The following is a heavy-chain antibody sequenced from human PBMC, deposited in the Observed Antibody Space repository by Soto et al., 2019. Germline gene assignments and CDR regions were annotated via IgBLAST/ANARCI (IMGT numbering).Heavy chain of an antibody. Sequence: QVQLVQSGAEVKKPGSSVKVSCKASGGTFSSYTISWVRQAPGQGLEWMGRIIPILGIANYAQKFQGRVTSNADKSTSTAYMELSSLRSEDTAVYYCARGVGASYFDYWGQGTLVTVSS. CDR3: ARGVGASYFDY. CDR1: GGTFSSYT. D-gene: IGHD1-26*01. V-gene: IGHV1-69*02. J-gene: IGHJ4*02. CDR2: IIPILGIA.